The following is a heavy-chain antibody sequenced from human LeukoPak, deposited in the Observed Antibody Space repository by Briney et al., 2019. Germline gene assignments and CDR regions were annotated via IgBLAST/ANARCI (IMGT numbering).Heavy chain of an antibody. CDR3: AKDGHYDSSGFTLQY. CDR2: TRSSGGNT. J-gene: IGHJ1*01. Sequence: GGSLRLSCAASGFTFSNYAMTWVRQAPGKGLEWVSTTRSSGGNTYYADSVKGRFTISRDNSKNTLYLQMNSLRAEDTAVYYCAKDGHYDSSGFTLQYWGQGTLVTVSS. CDR1: GFTFSNYA. V-gene: IGHV3-23*01. D-gene: IGHD3-22*01.